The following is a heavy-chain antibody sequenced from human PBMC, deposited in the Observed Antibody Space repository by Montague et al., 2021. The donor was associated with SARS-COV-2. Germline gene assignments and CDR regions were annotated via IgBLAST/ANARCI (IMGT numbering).Heavy chain of an antibody. V-gene: IGHV4-61*01. CDR3: ARGGGSGTYYNGPLGY. CDR2: IYHSGST. J-gene: IGHJ4*02. D-gene: IGHD3-10*01. CDR1: GGSVNSGNYY. Sequence: SETLSLTCTVSGGSVNSGNYYWSWIRQPPGKGLEWIGYIYHSGSTNYNPSLKSRVTILIDTSKNQFSLKLNSVTAADTAVYYCARGGGSGTYYNGPLGYWGQGTLVTVSS.